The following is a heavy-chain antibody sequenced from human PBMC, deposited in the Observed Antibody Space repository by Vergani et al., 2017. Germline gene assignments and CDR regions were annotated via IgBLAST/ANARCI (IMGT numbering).Heavy chain of an antibody. CDR1: GFTFSSYA. D-gene: IGHD2-2*02. CDR2: ISGSGGST. V-gene: IGHV3-23*01. J-gene: IGHJ4*02. Sequence: EVQLLESGGGLVQPGGSLRLSCAASGFTFSSYAMSCVRQAPGKGLEWVSAISGSGGSTYYADSVKGRFTISRDNSKNTLYLQMNSLRAEDTAVYYCAKDLSPDTSCYRDWGQGTLVTVSS. CDR3: AKDLSPDTSCYRD.